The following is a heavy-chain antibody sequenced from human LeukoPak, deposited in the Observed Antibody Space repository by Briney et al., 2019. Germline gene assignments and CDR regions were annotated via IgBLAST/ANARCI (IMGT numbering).Heavy chain of an antibody. CDR2: ISSSSSYI. Sequence: RGTLRLSCAASGFTLSSYGMNWVRQAPGKGLEWVSSISSSSSYIYYADSVKGRFTISRDNAKNSLYLQMNSLRAEDTAVYYCARAINSSSWYGYYYYYMDVWGKGTTVTVSS. D-gene: IGHD6-13*01. CDR3: ARAINSSSWYGYYYYYMDV. J-gene: IGHJ6*03. CDR1: GFTLSSYG. V-gene: IGHV3-21*01.